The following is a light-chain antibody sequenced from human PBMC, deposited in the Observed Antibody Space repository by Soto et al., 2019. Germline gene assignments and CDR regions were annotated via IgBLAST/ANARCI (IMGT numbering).Light chain of an antibody. V-gene: IGKV1-5*03. CDR2: KTS. CDR3: QQGLT. J-gene: IGKJ4*01. CDR1: QSVSDW. Sequence: IQMTQSPSTLSASVGDRATITCRASQSVSDWLAWYQQKPGKAPELLIYKTSSLETGVPSRFSGGGSGTEFTLTLSSVQPDDFATYYCQQGLTFGGGTKVEIK.